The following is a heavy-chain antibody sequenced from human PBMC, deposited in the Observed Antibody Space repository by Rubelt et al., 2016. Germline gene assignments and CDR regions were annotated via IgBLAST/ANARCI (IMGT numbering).Heavy chain of an antibody. D-gene: IGHD6-6*01. CDR2: IYPGDSDT. J-gene: IGHJ5*02. Sequence: MPGKALEWMGIIYPGDSDTRYSPSFQGRVTFSADKSISTAYLQWSSLKASDTAMYYCARLVVDEYRSSSANPSNWFDPWGQGTLVTVSS. CDR3: ARLVVDEYRSSSANPSNWFDP. V-gene: IGHV5-51*02.